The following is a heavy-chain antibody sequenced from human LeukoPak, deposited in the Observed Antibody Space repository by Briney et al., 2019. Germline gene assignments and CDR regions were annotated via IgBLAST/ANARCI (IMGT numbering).Heavy chain of an antibody. CDR2: INSDGSST. CDR3: ARLGGTGPDYYYYGMDV. D-gene: IGHD1-26*01. CDR1: GFTFSSYW. V-gene: IGHV3-74*01. Sequence: GGSLRLSCAASGFTFSSYWMHWVRQAPGKGLVWVSRINSDGSSTNYADSVKGRFTISRDNAKNTLYLQMNSLRAEDTAVYYCARLGGTGPDYYYYGMDVWGQGTTVTVSS. J-gene: IGHJ6*02.